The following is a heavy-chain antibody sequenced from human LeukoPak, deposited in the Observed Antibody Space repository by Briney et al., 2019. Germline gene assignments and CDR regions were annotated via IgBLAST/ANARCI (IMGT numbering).Heavy chain of an antibody. CDR2: IYYSGST. Sequence: SETLSLTCTVPGGSISSSPYYWGWIRQPPGKGLEWIGNIYYSGSTYYNPSLKTRVTISVDTSKNQFSLKLTSVTAADTAVYYCARHASVDGNWPRPLDYWGQGSLVTVSS. J-gene: IGHJ4*02. V-gene: IGHV4-39*01. CDR1: GGSISSSPYY. D-gene: IGHD6-19*01. CDR3: ARHASVDGNWPRPLDY.